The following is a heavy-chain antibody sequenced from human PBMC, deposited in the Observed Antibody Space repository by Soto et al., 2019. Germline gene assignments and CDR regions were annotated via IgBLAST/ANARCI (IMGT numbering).Heavy chain of an antibody. CDR3: ARGDWLFRRKWFDP. CDR1: GGSISSYY. V-gene: IGHV4-59*01. J-gene: IGHJ5*02. D-gene: IGHD3-9*01. CDR2: IYYSGST. Sequence: SETLSLTCTVSGGSISSYYWSWIRQPPGKGLEWIGYIYYSGSTNYNPSLKSRVTISVDTSKNQFSLKLSSVTAADTAVYYCARGDWLFRRKWFDPWGQGTLVTVSS.